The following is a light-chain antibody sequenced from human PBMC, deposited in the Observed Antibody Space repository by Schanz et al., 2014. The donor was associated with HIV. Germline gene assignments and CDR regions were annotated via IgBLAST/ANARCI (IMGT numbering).Light chain of an antibody. CDR3: CSYGGSSTPVV. CDR2: EVT. J-gene: IGLJ2*01. Sequence: QSALTQPASVSGSPGQSITISCTGTRNDVGTYNLVSWYQQHPGKAPQLMIYEVTKRPSGVSDRFSGSKSDNTASLTISGLQADDEADYYCCSYGGSSTPVVLGGGTKVTVL. V-gene: IGLV2-23*02. CDR1: RNDVGTYNL.